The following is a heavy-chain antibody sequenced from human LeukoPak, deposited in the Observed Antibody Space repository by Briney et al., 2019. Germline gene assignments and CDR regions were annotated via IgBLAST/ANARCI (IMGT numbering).Heavy chain of an antibody. CDR2: IYSGGST. D-gene: IGHD3-10*01. CDR1: GFTVSSNY. J-gene: IGHJ4*02. Sequence: GGSLRLSCAASGFTVSSNYMSWVRQAPGKGLEWVSVIYSGGSTYYADSVKGRFTISRDNSKNALYLQMNSLRAEDTAVYYCARDYYGSDTYYFDYWGQGTLVTVSS. V-gene: IGHV3-53*01. CDR3: ARDYYGSDTYYFDY.